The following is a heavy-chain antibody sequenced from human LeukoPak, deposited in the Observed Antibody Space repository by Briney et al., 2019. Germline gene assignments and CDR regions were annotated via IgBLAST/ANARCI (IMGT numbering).Heavy chain of an antibody. V-gene: IGHV3-23*01. CDR1: GFTFSSYA. Sequence: GGSLRLSCAASGFTFSSYAMSWVRQAPEKGLEWVSIIGGSGDSIYVADSVKGRFTISRDNSKNTLYLQMISLKAEDTAVYYCAKYRGSEYDSSGYSAFDIWGQGTMVTVSS. J-gene: IGHJ3*02. CDR2: IGGSGDSI. CDR3: AKYRGSEYDSSGYSAFDI. D-gene: IGHD3-22*01.